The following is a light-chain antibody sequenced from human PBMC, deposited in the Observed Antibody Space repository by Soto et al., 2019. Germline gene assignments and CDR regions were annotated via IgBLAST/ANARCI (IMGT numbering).Light chain of an antibody. CDR3: QQYGSSPLT. Sequence: EIVLTQSPGTLSLSPGDRATLSCRASQSVYTSYLAWYQQKPCQAPRLLIYGASSRATGIPDRFSRGGSGADFTLTISTLEPEDFAVYYCQQYGSSPLTFGGGTKVESK. CDR1: QSVYTSY. V-gene: IGKV3-20*01. CDR2: GAS. J-gene: IGKJ4*01.